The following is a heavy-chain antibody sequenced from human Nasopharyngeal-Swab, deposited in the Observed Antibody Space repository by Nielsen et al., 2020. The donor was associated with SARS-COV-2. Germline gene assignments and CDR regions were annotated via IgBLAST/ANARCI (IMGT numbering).Heavy chain of an antibody. D-gene: IGHD2-15*01. Sequence: GESLKISCVVSGLTFSRYSMNWVRQAPGKGLEWISYISSGSSSIYYTDSVKGRFTISRDNAKNSLFLQMSSLTAEDTAAYYCARRYCSGVSCYSDYWGQGTPVTVSS. CDR3: ARRYCSGVSCYSDY. CDR2: ISSGSSSI. V-gene: IGHV3-48*04. J-gene: IGHJ4*02. CDR1: GLTFSRYS.